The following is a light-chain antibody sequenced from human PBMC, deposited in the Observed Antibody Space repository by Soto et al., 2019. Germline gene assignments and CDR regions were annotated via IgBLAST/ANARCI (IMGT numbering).Light chain of an antibody. V-gene: IGKV1-5*03. CDR1: QTISNS. Sequence: DIQMIQSPSTLSASVGDRVTITCRASQTISNSLAWYQQKPGKAPKLLIYKASTLESGVPFRFSGSGSGTELTLAISSLQPDDFATYYCQQYQSYSWTFGQGTRVEIK. CDR2: KAS. J-gene: IGKJ1*01. CDR3: QQYQSYSWT.